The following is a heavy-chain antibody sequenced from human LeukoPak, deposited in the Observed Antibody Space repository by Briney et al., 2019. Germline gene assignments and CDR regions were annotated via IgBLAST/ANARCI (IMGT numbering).Heavy chain of an antibody. CDR1: GFTFSEYY. J-gene: IGHJ6*03. CDR2: ISTSGSTI. V-gene: IGHV3-11*04. CDR3: ARDPKHYHYYYYMDV. Sequence: GGSLRLSCAASGFTFSEYYRSWLRQAPGKGGEGVSYISTSGSTIYYADSVKSPFTISTDNAKNSLYLQVNSLRAEDTAVYYCARDPKHYHYYYYMDVWGKGTTVTVSS.